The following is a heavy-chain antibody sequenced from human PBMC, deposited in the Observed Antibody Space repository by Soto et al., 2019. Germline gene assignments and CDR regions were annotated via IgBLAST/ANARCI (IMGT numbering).Heavy chain of an antibody. Sequence: QVQLQESGPGLVKSSETLSLICFVSGEALGSGQSYWNWIRQAPGKGLEWIAPTFVTGATKYSASLKSRVTMSVDTFKCQISLTLTSVTAADSATYFCARGRSDSAGSSFGRRMDVCGQGTTVTVSS. CDR3: ARGRSDSAGSSFGRRMDV. V-gene: IGHV4-61*01. CDR2: TFVTGAT. D-gene: IGHD3-10*01. CDR1: GEALGSGQSY. J-gene: IGHJ6*02.